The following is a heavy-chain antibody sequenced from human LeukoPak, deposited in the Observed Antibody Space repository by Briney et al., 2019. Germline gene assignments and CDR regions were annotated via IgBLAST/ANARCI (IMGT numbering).Heavy chain of an antibody. D-gene: IGHD6-19*01. Sequence: GESLKISCKGSGYSFTSYWIGWVRQMPGKGLEWMGIIYPGDSDTRYSPSFQGQVTISADKSISTAYLQWSSLKASDTAIYYCARHESSGWAGFYYGMDVWGQGTAVTVSS. CDR1: GYSFTSYW. CDR2: IYPGDSDT. V-gene: IGHV5-51*01. J-gene: IGHJ6*02. CDR3: ARHESSGWAGFYYGMDV.